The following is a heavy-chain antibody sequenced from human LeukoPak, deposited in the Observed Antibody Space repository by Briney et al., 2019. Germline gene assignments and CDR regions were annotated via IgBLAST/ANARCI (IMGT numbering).Heavy chain of an antibody. CDR2: ISPYNGNT. D-gene: IGHD5-12*01. CDR1: SYPFTIFG. CDR3: ARGSGGGYGSNYYMDV. V-gene: IGHV1-18*01. J-gene: IGHJ6*03. Sequence: ASVKVSCKASSYPFTIFGINWVRQAPGQGLEWLGWISPYNGNTNYAQKLQDRVTMTTDTSTTTAYMELRSLRSDDTAVYYCARGSGGGYGSNYYMDVWGKGTTVTVSS.